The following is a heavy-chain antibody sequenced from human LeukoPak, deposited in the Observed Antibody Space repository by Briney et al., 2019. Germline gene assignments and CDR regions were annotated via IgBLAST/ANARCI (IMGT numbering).Heavy chain of an antibody. CDR2: IKQDGSEK. J-gene: IGHJ4*02. V-gene: IGHV3-7*01. CDR1: GFTFSSYW. CDR3: ASVGRSDWLLMYYFDY. D-gene: IGHD3-9*01. Sequence: GGSLRLSFAASGFTFSSYWMSWVRQAPGKGLEWVANIKQDGSEKYYVDSVKGRFTISRDNAKNSLYLQMNSLRAEDTAVYYCASVGRSDWLLMYYFDYWGQGTLVTVSS.